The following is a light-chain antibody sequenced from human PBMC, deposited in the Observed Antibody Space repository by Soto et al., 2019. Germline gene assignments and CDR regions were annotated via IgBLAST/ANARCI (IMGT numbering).Light chain of an antibody. CDR3: SSYTSISSPLYV. V-gene: IGLV2-14*01. J-gene: IGLJ1*01. CDR2: DVS. Sequence: QSVLTQPASVSGSPGQSITISCTGTSSDVGGYNYVSWYQQYPGKAPKLMIYDVSYRPSGVSNRFSSSKSGNTASLTISGLQAEDEADYYCSSYTSISSPLYVFGTGTKLTVL. CDR1: SSDVGGYNY.